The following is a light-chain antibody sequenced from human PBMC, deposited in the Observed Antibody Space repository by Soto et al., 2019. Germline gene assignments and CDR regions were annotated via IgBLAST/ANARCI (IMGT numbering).Light chain of an antibody. Sequence: DIQMTQSPSTLSASVGDRITITCRASQSVSSWLAWYHQKPGKAPKLLIYKASTLESGVPSRFSGSGSETDFTLTISSLQTDDFATYFCQQYNIYPLTFGGGTKVEVK. J-gene: IGKJ4*01. CDR3: QQYNIYPLT. V-gene: IGKV1-5*03. CDR2: KAS. CDR1: QSVSSW.